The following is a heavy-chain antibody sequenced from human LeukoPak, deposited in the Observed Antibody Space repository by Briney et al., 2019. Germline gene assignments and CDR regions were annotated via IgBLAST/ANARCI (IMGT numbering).Heavy chain of an antibody. J-gene: IGHJ5*02. Sequence: SETLSLTCTVSGGSISSYYWSWIRQPPGEGLEWIGYIYYSGSTNYNPSLKSRVTISVDTSKNQFSLKLSSVTAADTAVYYCARGPGVDFWSSFPNGFDPWGQGTLVTVSS. V-gene: IGHV4-59*01. CDR3: ARGPGVDFWSSFPNGFDP. D-gene: IGHD3-3*01. CDR2: IYYSGST. CDR1: GGSISSYY.